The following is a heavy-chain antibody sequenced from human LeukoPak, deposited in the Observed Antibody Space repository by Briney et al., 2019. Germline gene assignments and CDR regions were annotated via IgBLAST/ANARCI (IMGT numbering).Heavy chain of an antibody. CDR2: ISYDGSNK. CDR3: AREYQLQYCDS. CDR1: VFTFSSYA. Sequence: GGSLRLSCAASVFTFSSYAMHGVRQGPGGGRERVAGISYDGSNKYYADSVKGRFTISRDNSKNTLYLQMNSLRAEDTDVYYCAREYQLQYCDSWGQGTLVTVSS. D-gene: IGHD2-2*02. J-gene: IGHJ4*02. V-gene: IGHV3-30*03.